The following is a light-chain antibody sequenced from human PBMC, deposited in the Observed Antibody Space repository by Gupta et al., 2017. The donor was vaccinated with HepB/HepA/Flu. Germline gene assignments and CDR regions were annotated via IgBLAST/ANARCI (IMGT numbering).Light chain of an antibody. V-gene: IGKV1-39*01. Sequence: DIQMTQSPSSLSASVGDRVTITCRASQSISSYLNWYQQKPGKAPKLLIYAASRLQSGVPSRFSGSGSGTDFTLTISRLQPEDFATYYCQQRDSTPSTFGHGTKVDIK. CDR3: QQRDSTPST. CDR1: QSISSY. J-gene: IGKJ3*01. CDR2: AAS.